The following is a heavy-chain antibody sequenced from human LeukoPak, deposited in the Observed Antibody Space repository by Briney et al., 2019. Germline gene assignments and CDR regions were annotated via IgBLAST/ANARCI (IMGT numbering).Heavy chain of an antibody. J-gene: IGHJ4*02. CDR2: ISYSGST. Sequence: SETLSLTCNVSGVSISGYYWSWIRQPPGKDLEWIGYISYSGSTSYNPSLESRVSISVDTSRNQFSLKVNSVTAADTAVYYCARDSSLRYYFDYWGQGTLVTVSS. V-gene: IGHV4-59*01. CDR1: GVSISGYY. CDR3: ARDSSLRYYFDY.